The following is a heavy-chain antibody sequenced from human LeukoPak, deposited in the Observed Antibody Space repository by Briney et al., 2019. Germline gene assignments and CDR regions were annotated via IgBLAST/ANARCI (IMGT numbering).Heavy chain of an antibody. D-gene: IGHD4-23*01. Sequence: SVTVSCTASGFTFATSAVQWVRQARGQRLEWIGWIVVGSDHTNYAQKLQERVTISRDMSTSTVYMELSSLRSEDTAVYYCARAEPDYGGNRYWGQGTLVTVSS. CDR1: GFTFATSA. CDR3: ARAEPDYGGNRY. J-gene: IGHJ4*02. V-gene: IGHV1-58*01. CDR2: IVVGSDHT.